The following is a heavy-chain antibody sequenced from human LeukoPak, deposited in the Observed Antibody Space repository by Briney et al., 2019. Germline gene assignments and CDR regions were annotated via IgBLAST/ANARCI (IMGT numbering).Heavy chain of an antibody. D-gene: IGHD4-23*01. V-gene: IGHV4-30-2*01. CDR3: ARPWGGGNGKMAGDY. J-gene: IGHJ4*02. CDR1: GGSISSGGYY. CDR2: IYHSGTT. Sequence: SETLSLTCTVSGGSISSGGYYWSWIRQPPGKGLEWIGYIYHSGTTYYNPSLKSRVTISVDTSKNQFSLKLSSVTAADTAVYYCARPWGGGNGKMAGDYWGQGTLVTVSS.